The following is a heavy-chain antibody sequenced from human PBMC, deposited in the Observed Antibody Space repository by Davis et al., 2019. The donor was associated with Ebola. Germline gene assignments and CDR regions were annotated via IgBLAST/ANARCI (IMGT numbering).Heavy chain of an antibody. CDR2: IIPIFGTA. J-gene: IGHJ4*02. D-gene: IGHD1-26*01. CDR1: GGTFSSYA. V-gene: IGHV1-69*13. Sequence: AASVKVSCKASGGTFSSYAISWVRQAPGQGLEWMGGIIPIFGTANYAQKFQGRVTITADESTSTAYMELSSLRSEDTAVYYCARYSGSYENYFDYWGQGTLVTVSS. CDR3: ARYSGSYENYFDY.